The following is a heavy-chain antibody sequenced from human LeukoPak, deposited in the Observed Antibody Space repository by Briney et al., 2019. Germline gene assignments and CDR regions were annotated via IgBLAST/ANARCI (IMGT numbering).Heavy chain of an antibody. V-gene: IGHV3-23*01. J-gene: IGHJ4*02. CDR2: IGGSSGRT. CDR3: AKGVYESGSSPLDY. D-gene: IGHD3-10*01. Sequence: PGGSLRLSCAASGFTFSNYAIKWVRQAPGKGLEWVSAIGGSSGRTYYADSVKGRFTISRDNSKNTVYPQMNSLRAEDTAVYYCAKGVYESGSSPLDYWGQGTLVTVSS. CDR1: GFTFSNYA.